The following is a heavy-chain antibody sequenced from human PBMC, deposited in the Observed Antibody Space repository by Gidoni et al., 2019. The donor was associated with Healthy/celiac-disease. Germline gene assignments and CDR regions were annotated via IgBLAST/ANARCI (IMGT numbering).Heavy chain of an antibody. CDR2: ISGSGGST. CDR1: RFPFSSYA. Sequence: EVQLLESGGGLVQPGGSMRLSCAASRFPFSSYAMSWVRQAPGKVLGWCSAISGSGGSTYYADSVKRRFTISRDNSKNTLYLQMNSLRAEDTAVYYCAKTVRTIAAAGTFDYWGQGTLGTVSS. CDR3: AKTVRTIAAAGTFDY. J-gene: IGHJ4*02. D-gene: IGHD6-13*01. V-gene: IGHV3-23*01.